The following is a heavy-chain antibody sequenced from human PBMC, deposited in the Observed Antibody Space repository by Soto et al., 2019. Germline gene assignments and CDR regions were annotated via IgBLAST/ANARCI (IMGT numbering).Heavy chain of an antibody. CDR3: ARSSKAVAPFDY. CDR2: IYYSGST. CDR1: GGSISSGGYY. D-gene: IGHD6-19*01. V-gene: IGHV4-31*03. J-gene: IGHJ4*02. Sequence: SETLSLACTVSGGSISSGGYYWSWIRQHPGKGLEWIGYIYYSGSTYYNPSLKSRVTISVDTSKNQFSLKLSSVTAADTAVYYCARSSKAVAPFDYWGQGTLVTVSS.